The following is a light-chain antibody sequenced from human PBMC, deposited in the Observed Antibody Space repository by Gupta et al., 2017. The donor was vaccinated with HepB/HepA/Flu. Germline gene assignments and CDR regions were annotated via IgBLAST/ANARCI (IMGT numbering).Light chain of an antibody. V-gene: IGLV1-44*01. J-gene: IGLJ3*02. CDR2: GNN. CDR3: AAWDDSLHGGV. Sequence: QSVLTQPPSASGTPGQRVIISCSGSNSNIGSNIVNWYQQFPGTAPKLLIYGNNQRPSGVPDRFSGSQSGTSASLAISGLQSEDEADYYCAAWDDSLHGGVFGGGTKLTVL. CDR1: NSNIGSNI.